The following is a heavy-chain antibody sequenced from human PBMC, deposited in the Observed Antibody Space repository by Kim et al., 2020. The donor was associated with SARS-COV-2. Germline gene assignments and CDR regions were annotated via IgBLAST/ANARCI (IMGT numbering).Heavy chain of an antibody. D-gene: IGHD1-1*01. CDR3: ARTLGTRLCTQITCQKRGWFDP. V-gene: IGHV2-70*11. CDR2: IDWDDDK. Sequence: SGPTLVNPTQTLTLTCPFSGFSLTTRGMCVSWLRQAPGKALEWLARIDWDDDKYYTTSLKTRLTISKDTSKNQVVLTMTNVDPVDTATYYCARTLGTRLCTQITCQKRGWFDPWGQGTLVTVSS. J-gene: IGHJ5*02. CDR1: GFSLTTRGMC.